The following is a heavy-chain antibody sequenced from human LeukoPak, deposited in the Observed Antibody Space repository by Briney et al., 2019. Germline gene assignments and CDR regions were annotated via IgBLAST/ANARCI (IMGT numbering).Heavy chain of an antibody. J-gene: IGHJ4*02. CDR3: ARGYQRPDY. V-gene: IGHV3-21*01. CDR1: GFTFSTYT. Sequence: GGSLRLSCAASGFTFSTYTMNWVRRAPGKGLEWVSSISSSSNNINYADSVKGRFTISRDNAMNSVHLQMSSLRVEDTAVYYCARGYQRPDYWGQGTLITVSS. CDR2: ISSSSNNI. D-gene: IGHD2-2*01.